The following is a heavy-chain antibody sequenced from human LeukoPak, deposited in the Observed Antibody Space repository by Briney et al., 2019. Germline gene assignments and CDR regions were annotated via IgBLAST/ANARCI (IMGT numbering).Heavy chain of an antibody. D-gene: IGHD3-10*01. Sequence: SETLSLTCTVSGDSIAGGIHYWSWIRQHPGKGLEWMGYFYHSEKTYYSPSLQSRLIMSVDTSKNQFSLKLSSVTAADTAVYYCARGTYRGGPSYYGSGSYSPFDYWGQGTLVTVSS. CDR3: ARGTYRGGPSYYGSGSYSPFDY. CDR2: FYHSEKT. J-gene: IGHJ4*02. V-gene: IGHV4-31*03. CDR1: GDSIAGGIHY.